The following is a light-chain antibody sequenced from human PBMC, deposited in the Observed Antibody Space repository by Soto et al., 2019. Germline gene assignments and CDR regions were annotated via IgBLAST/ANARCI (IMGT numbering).Light chain of an antibody. CDR2: GAS. J-gene: IGKJ2*01. CDR1: QSVSSSY. CDR3: QQYGSAPLYT. V-gene: IGKV3-20*01. Sequence: EIVLTQSPGTLSLSPGERATLSCRASQSVSSSYLAWYQQKPGQAPRLLIYGASSRATGIPDRFSGSGSGTDFVLTISRLEPEDFAFYYCQQYGSAPLYTFGQGTKLEIK.